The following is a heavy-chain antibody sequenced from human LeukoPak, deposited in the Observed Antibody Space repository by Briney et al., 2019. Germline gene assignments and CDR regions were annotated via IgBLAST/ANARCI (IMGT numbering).Heavy chain of an antibody. CDR3: ARETHSEGYSYGHFDY. CDR1: GGSISSSSYY. D-gene: IGHD5-18*01. Sequence: SETLSLTCTVSGGSISSSSYYWGWIRQPPGKGLEWIGSIYYSGSTYYNPSLESRVTISVDTSKNQFSLKLSPVTAADTAVYYCARETHSEGYSYGHFDYWGQGTLVTVSS. J-gene: IGHJ4*02. V-gene: IGHV4-39*07. CDR2: IYYSGST.